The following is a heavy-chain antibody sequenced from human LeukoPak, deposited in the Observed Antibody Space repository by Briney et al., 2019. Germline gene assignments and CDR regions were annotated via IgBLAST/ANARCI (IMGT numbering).Heavy chain of an antibody. Sequence: SETLSLTCAVSGYSISSGYYWGWIRQPPGKGLEWIGSIYHSGSTYYNPSLKSRVTISVDTSKSQFSLKLSSVTAADTAVYYCARHDYLDRPGREYYFDYWGQGTLVTVSS. CDR2: IYHSGST. CDR3: ARHDYLDRPGREYYFDY. J-gene: IGHJ4*02. CDR1: GYSISSGYY. V-gene: IGHV4-38-2*01. D-gene: IGHD4-11*01.